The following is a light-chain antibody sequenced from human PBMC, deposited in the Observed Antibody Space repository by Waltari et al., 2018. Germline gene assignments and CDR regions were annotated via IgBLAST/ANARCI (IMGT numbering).Light chain of an antibody. CDR2: GAS. V-gene: IGKV3-15*01. CDR1: WSVNSN. J-gene: IGKJ4*01. Sequence: EVVLTQSPDTLSVSPGERATLSCRTSWSVNSNLAWYQHKPGQAPRLLMYGASTRPTGIPARFSGSESGTEFTLTITSLQSEDFAVYYCQQYNNWPLTFGGGTKVEI. CDR3: QQYNNWPLT.